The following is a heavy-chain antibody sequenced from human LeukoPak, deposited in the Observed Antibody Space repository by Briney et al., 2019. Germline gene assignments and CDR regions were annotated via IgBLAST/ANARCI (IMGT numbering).Heavy chain of an antibody. Sequence: SETLSLTCAVYGGSFSGYYWSWIRQPPGKGLEWIGEINHSGSTNYNPSLKSRVTISVDTSKNQFSLKLSSVTAADTAVYYCARHKGVRGSGSYYTTNWFDPWGQGTLVTVSS. V-gene: IGHV4-34*01. CDR2: INHSGST. CDR3: ARHKGVRGSGSYYTTNWFDP. CDR1: GGSFSGYY. J-gene: IGHJ5*02. D-gene: IGHD3-10*01.